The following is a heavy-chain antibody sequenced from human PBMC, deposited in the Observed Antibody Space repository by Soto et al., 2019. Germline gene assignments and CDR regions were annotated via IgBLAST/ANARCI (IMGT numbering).Heavy chain of an antibody. CDR3: ARLSVPVLLWFGGPKDYYGMDV. Sequence: GESLKISCKGSGYIFTDHCIVWVRQMAGKGLEWVGIIYPGDSNTRYSPSFQGQVTISADKSISTAYLQWSSLKASDTAMYYCARLSVPVLLWFGGPKDYYGMDVWGQGTTVTVSS. V-gene: IGHV5-51*01. J-gene: IGHJ6*02. D-gene: IGHD3-10*01. CDR2: IYPGDSNT. CDR1: GYIFTDHC.